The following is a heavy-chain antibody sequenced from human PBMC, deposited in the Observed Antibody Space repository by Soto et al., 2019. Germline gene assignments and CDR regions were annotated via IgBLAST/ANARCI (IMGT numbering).Heavy chain of an antibody. V-gene: IGHV3-23*01. D-gene: IGHD3-16*02. Sequence: GGSLRLSCAASGFTFSSYAMSWVRQAPGMGLEWVSAITGSGGRTYYADSVKGRFTISRDNSKNTLYLQMNSLRAEDTAVYYCAESAMGWRGGFVRFDSWGQGTLVTVSS. CDR1: GFTFSSYA. J-gene: IGHJ4*02. CDR2: ITGSGGRT. CDR3: AESAMGWRGGFVRFDS.